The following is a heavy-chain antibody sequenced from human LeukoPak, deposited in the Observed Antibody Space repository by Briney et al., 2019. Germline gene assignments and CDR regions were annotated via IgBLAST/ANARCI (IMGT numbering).Heavy chain of an antibody. V-gene: IGHV3-23*01. J-gene: IGHJ5*02. D-gene: IGHD5-12*01. Sequence: GGSLRLSCSASGVTFSSYAMNWVRQAPGKGLEWVSSITNNGDRTYYADSVKGRFTISRDNSKNTLYLQMNALRAEDTALYFCAKDKVVATIGAFFDHWGQGTLVSVSS. CDR3: AKDKVVATIGAFFDH. CDR2: ITNNGDRT. CDR1: GVTFSSYA.